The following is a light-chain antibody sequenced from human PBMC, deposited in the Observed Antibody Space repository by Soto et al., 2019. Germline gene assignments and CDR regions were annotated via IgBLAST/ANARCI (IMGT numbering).Light chain of an antibody. CDR1: QSVSSY. V-gene: IGKV3-11*01. Sequence: EMVLTQSPATLSVSPGERATLSCRASQSVSSYLAWYQQKPGQAPRLLIYDASNRATGIPARFSGSRSGTDFTLTISSLEPEDFAVYYCQQRSNWWTFGQGTKVDIK. CDR2: DAS. J-gene: IGKJ1*01. CDR3: QQRSNWWT.